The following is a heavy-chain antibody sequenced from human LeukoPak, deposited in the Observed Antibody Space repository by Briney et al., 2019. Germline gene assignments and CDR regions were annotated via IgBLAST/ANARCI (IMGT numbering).Heavy chain of an antibody. CDR2: IDWDDDK. Sequence: SDPTLVNPTQTLTLTCTFSGYSLRTSGMCVSWIRKPPGKALEWLARIDWDDDKYYSTSLKTRLTISEDTSKNQVFLTMTSMDPVDRATYYCARMSDQWESSAYFDFWGQGTLVTVSS. CDR3: ARMSDQWESSAYFDF. J-gene: IGHJ4*02. D-gene: IGHD3-16*01. CDR1: GYSLRTSGMC. V-gene: IGHV2-70*11.